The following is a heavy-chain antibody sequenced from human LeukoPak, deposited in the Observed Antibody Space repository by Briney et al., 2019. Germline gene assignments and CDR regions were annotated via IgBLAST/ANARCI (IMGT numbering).Heavy chain of an antibody. Sequence: SETLSLTCTVSGGSISSYYWSWIRQPPGKGLEWIGYIYYSGSTNYNPSLKGRVTISVDTSKNQFSLKLSSVTAADTAVYYCARPGGSGNLRDAFDIWGQGTMVTVSS. J-gene: IGHJ3*02. D-gene: IGHD3-10*01. CDR3: ARPGGSGNLRDAFDI. CDR1: GGSISSYY. V-gene: IGHV4-59*08. CDR2: IYYSGST.